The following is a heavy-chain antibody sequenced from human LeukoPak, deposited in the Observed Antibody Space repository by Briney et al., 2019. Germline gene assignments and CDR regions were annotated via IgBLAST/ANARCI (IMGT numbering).Heavy chain of an antibody. Sequence: ASVPVSCKAFGYTLTSFGISWVRQAPGQGPEWMGWISRDNGNTNYAQNLKGRVTMTTETSTSTAYMELRSLRSDDTAVYYCARIISSGYDYGMDVWGQGTT. CDR2: ISRDNGNT. J-gene: IGHJ6*02. CDR1: GYTLTSFG. V-gene: IGHV1-18*01. CDR3: ARIISSGYDYGMDV. D-gene: IGHD5-12*01.